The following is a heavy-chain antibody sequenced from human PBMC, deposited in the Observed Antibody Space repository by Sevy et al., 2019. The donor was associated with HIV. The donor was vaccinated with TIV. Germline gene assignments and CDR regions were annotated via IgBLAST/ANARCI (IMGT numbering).Heavy chain of an antibody. V-gene: IGHV3-48*03. J-gene: IGHJ5*02. CDR1: GFTFTTYD. Sequence: GGSLRLSCAASGFTFTTYDMTWVRQAPGKGLEWISYISSSANDIKYAGSVKGRFTISRDNARNSLYLAMGSLRADDTAVYYCAREGLGGFYSSLDRWGQGTLVTVSS. D-gene: IGHD3-22*01. CDR2: ISSSANDI. CDR3: AREGLGGFYSSLDR.